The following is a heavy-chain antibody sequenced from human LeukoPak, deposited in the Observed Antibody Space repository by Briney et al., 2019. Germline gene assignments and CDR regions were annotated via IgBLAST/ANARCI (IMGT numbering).Heavy chain of an antibody. CDR1: GFTVSSNY. CDR2: IYSGGST. Sequence: PGGSLRLSCAASGFTVSSNYMSWVRQAPGKGLEWVSVIYSGGSTYYADSVKGRFTISRDNSKNTLYLQMNSLRAEDTAVYYCASLYYYGSGSPWDDWGQGTLVTVSS. J-gene: IGHJ4*02. V-gene: IGHV3-53*01. D-gene: IGHD3-10*01. CDR3: ASLYYYGSGSPWDD.